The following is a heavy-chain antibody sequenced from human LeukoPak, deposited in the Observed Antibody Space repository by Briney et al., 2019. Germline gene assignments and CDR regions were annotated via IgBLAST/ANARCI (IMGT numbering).Heavy chain of an antibody. Sequence: PGGSLRLSCAASGFTLSSYSMNWVRQAPGKGLEWVSSISSSSNYIYYTDSVKGRFTISRDNAKNSLYLQMNSLRAEDTAVYYCARAGQGYSSGSWGQGTLVTVSS. CDR3: ARAGQGYSSGS. V-gene: IGHV3-21*01. D-gene: IGHD2-15*01. J-gene: IGHJ4*02. CDR1: GFTLSSYS. CDR2: ISSSSNYI.